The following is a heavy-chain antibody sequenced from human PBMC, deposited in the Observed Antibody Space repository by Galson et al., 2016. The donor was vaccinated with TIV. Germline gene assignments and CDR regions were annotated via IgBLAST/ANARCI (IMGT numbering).Heavy chain of an antibody. CDR1: GFTFSTYW. CDR3: ARGALDTDRQYDYYYGLDV. J-gene: IGHJ6*02. CDR2: IDSEGDNT. Sequence: SLRLSCAASGFTFSTYWMHWVRQAPGKGLVWVSRIDSEGDNTRYADSVTGRFTISRDNAKNTLYLQMSSLGADDTAVYYCARGALDTDRQYDYYYGLDVWGQGTAVTVSS. V-gene: IGHV3-74*01. D-gene: IGHD1-1*01.